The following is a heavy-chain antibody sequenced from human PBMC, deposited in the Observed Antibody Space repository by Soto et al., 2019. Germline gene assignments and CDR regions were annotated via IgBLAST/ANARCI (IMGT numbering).Heavy chain of an antibody. CDR1: GYTFTSYG. Sequence: ASVKVSCKASGYTFTSYGISWVRQAPGQGLEWMGGISADNGETIYAQKFQGRVTMTTDTSTDTAYMELSSLRSEDTAVYYCATTYDYIWGSYNNWFDPWGQGTLVTVSS. V-gene: IGHV1-18*01. D-gene: IGHD3-16*01. J-gene: IGHJ5*02. CDR3: ATTYDYIWGSYNNWFDP. CDR2: ISADNGET.